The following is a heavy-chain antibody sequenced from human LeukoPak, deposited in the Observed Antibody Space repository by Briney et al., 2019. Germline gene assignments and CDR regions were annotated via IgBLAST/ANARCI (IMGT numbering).Heavy chain of an antibody. V-gene: IGHV3-9*03. CDR3: AKARGSSWYTTDAFDI. D-gene: IGHD6-13*01. Sequence: GGSLRLSCAASGFTFDDYAMHWVRQAPGKGLEWVSGISWNSGSIGYADSVKGRFTISRDNAKNSLYLQMNSLRAEDMALYYCAKARGSSWYTTDAFDIWGQGTMVTVSS. CDR2: ISWNSGSI. J-gene: IGHJ3*02. CDR1: GFTFDDYA.